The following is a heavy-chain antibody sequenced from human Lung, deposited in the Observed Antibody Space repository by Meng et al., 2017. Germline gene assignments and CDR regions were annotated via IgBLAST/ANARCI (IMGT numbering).Heavy chain of an antibody. D-gene: IGHD2-15*01. CDR2: ISSSPT. CDR1: GFTFSSYS. Sequence: EVQLVESGGGLVKPGGSLRLSCAASGFTFSSYSMNWVRQAPGKGLEWVSPISSSPTYADSVKGRFTISRDNAENSLYLQMNSLRVEDTAVYFCARGRVVVSATPSDYWGQGTLVTVSS. CDR3: ARGRVVVSATPSDY. V-gene: IGHV3-21*01. J-gene: IGHJ4*02.